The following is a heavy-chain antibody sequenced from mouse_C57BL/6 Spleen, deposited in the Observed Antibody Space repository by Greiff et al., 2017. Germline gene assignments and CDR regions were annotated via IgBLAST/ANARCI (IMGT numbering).Heavy chain of an antibody. J-gene: IGHJ1*03. CDR2: IDPSDSYT. Sequence: QVQLKQPGAELVMPGASVKLSCKASGYTFTSYWMHWVKQRPGQGLEWIGEIDPSDSYTNYNQKFKGKSTLTVDKSSSTAYMQLSSLTSEDSAVYYGASYITTVGPWYFDVWGTGTTVTVSS. V-gene: IGHV1-69*01. D-gene: IGHD1-1*01. CDR3: ASYITTVGPWYFDV. CDR1: GYTFTSYW.